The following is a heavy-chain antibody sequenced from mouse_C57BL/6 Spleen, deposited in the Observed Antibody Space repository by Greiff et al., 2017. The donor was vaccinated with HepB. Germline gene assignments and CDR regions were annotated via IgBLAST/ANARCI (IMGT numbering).Heavy chain of an antibody. V-gene: IGHV1-82*01. D-gene: IGHD3-2*02. Sequence: QVQLQQSGPELVKPGASVKISCKASGYAFSSSWMNWVKQRPGKGLEWIGRIYPGDGDTNYNGKFKGKATLTADKSSSTAYMQLSLTSEDSAVYFCAREQLRPLDYWGQGTTLTVSS. CDR3: AREQLRPLDY. CDR1: GYAFSSSW. CDR2: IYPGDGDT. J-gene: IGHJ2*01.